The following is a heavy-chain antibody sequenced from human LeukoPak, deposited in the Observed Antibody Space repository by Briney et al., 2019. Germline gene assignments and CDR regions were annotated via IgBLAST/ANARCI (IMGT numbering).Heavy chain of an antibody. J-gene: IGHJ5*02. D-gene: IGHD6-13*01. Sequence: GGSLRLSCAASGFTFSDYYMSWIRQAPGKGLEWVSYISSSGSTIYYADPVKGRFTISRDNAKNSLYLQMNSLRAEDTAVYYCARGRDVAAAGPWFDPWGQGTLVTVSS. V-gene: IGHV3-11*01. CDR3: ARGRDVAAAGPWFDP. CDR2: ISSSGSTI. CDR1: GFTFSDYY.